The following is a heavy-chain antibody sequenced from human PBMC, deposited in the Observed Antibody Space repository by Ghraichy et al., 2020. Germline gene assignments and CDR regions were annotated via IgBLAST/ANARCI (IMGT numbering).Heavy chain of an antibody. Sequence: LSLTCAASGFTFSSYWMHWVRQAPGKGLVWVSRINSDGGSTTYADSVKGRFTISKDNAKNTLYLQMNSLRAEDTDVYYCVKDLVGGGFGAYGMDVWGQGTTVTVSS. CDR1: GFTFSSYW. J-gene: IGHJ6*02. V-gene: IGHV3-74*01. D-gene: IGHD2-21*01. CDR2: INSDGGST. CDR3: VKDLVGGGFGAYGMDV.